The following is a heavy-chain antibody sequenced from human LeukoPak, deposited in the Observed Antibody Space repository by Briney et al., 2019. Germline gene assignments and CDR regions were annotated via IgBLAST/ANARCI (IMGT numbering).Heavy chain of an antibody. CDR3: ASQGHHGKIVGTTLSYFYMDV. D-gene: IGHD1-26*01. CDR1: GGSFSGYY. V-gene: IGHV4-34*01. J-gene: IGHJ6*03. Sequence: SETLSLTCAVYGGSFSGYYWSWIRQPPGKGLERIGEINHSGSTNYNPSLKSRVTISVDTSKNQFSLKLSSVTAADTAFYYCASQGHHGKIVGTTLSYFYMDVWGKGTTVTVSS. CDR2: INHSGST.